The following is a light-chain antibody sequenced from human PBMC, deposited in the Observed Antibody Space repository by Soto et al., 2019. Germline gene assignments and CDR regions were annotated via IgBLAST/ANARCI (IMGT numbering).Light chain of an antibody. Sequence: EFVLTPSPGTLSLSPGERATLSCRASQTVRNNYLAWYQQKPGQAPRLLIYDASSRATGIPDRFSGSGSGTDFTLTISRLEPEDFAVYYCQQYGSPWTFGQGTKVDIK. CDR1: QTVRNNY. CDR2: DAS. J-gene: IGKJ1*01. V-gene: IGKV3-20*01. CDR3: QQYGSPWT.